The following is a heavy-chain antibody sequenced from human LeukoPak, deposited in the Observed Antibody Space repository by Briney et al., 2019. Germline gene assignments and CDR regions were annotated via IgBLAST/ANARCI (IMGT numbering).Heavy chain of an antibody. CDR1: GYTFTGYY. CDR3: ARDLGSGYDCFDY. D-gene: IGHD5-12*01. Sequence: GASVKVSCKASGYTFTGYYMHWVRQAPGQGLEWVGWINPNSGGTNYAQKFQGRVTMTRDTSISTAYMELSRLRSDDTAVYYCARDLGSGYDCFDYWGQGTLVTVSS. V-gene: IGHV1-2*02. J-gene: IGHJ4*02. CDR2: INPNSGGT.